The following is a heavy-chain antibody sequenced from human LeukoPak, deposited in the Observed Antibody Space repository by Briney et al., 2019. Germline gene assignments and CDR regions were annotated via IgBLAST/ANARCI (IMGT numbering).Heavy chain of an antibody. D-gene: IGHD4-17*01. Sequence: PGGSLRLSCAASGFTVSGHYMSWVRQAPGKGLEWVSVIYSGGSTFYGDSVKGRFTISRDNSKNTLYLQMNSLRAEDTAVYYCARARYDYGDYVGAFDIWGQGKMVTVSS. J-gene: IGHJ3*02. CDR2: IYSGGST. CDR3: ARARYDYGDYVGAFDI. CDR1: GFTVSGHY. V-gene: IGHV3-53*01.